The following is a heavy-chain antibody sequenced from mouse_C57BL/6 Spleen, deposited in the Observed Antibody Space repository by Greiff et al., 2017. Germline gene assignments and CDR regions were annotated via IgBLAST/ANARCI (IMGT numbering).Heavy chain of an antibody. J-gene: IGHJ2*01. D-gene: IGHD3-1*01. CDR1: GYTFTSYW. V-gene: IGHV1-53*01. CDR3: ARARSGFDY. Sequence: QVQLQQPGTELVKPGASVKLSCKASGYTFTSYWMHWVKQRPGQGLEWIGNLNPSNGDTNYNEKFKSKATLTVDKSSSTAYMQLRSLTSKDAAVYFCARARSGFDYWGQGTTLTVSS. CDR2: LNPSNGDT.